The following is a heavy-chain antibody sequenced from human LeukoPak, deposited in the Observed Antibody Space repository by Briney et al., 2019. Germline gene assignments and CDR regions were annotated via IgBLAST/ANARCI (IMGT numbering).Heavy chain of an antibody. Sequence: GGSLRLSCAASGFTFSSYAMHWVRQAPGKGLEWVTIISFDGSNKYYADSVKGRFTIPRDNAKNTLYLQMNSLRVEDTAVYYCARGIDYWGRGTLVTVSS. J-gene: IGHJ4*02. CDR2: ISFDGSNK. CDR3: ARGIDY. CDR1: GFTFSSYA. V-gene: IGHV3-30*04.